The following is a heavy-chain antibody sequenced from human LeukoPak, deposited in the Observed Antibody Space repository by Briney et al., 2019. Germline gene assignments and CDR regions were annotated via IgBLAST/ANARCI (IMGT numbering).Heavy chain of an antibody. CDR1: GFTFSTYG. Sequence: SGGSLRLSCAASGFTFSTYGMSWVRQAPGKGLEWVPAISGNGGTTYYADSVKGRFTISRDNSKSTLYLQMSSLRAEDTAVYYCAKDLHWGFDYWGQGTLVTVSS. CDR2: ISGNGGTT. J-gene: IGHJ4*02. CDR3: AKDLHWGFDY. D-gene: IGHD7-27*01. V-gene: IGHV3-23*01.